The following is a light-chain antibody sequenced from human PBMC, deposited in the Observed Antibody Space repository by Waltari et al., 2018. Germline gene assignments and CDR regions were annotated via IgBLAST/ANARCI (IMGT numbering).Light chain of an antibody. CDR2: DAS. CDR3: QQRTSWPLT. J-gene: IGKJ4*01. CDR1: KRVNYF. Sequence: ELVLTQSPATLSLSPGERATLSCRASKRVNYFLAWFQQEPGQAPRLLIYDASTRATGIPARFSGSGSGTDFTLTISSLEPEDFAVYYCQQRTSWPLTFGGGTKVEIK. V-gene: IGKV3-11*01.